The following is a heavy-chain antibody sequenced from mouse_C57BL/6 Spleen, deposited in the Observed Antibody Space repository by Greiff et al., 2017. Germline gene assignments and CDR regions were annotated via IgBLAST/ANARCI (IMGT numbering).Heavy chain of an antibody. CDR3: ARGLLRRDYYAMDY. D-gene: IGHD2-3*01. J-gene: IGHJ4*01. CDR2: INPNYGTT. Sequence: EVQLQESGPELVKPGASVKISCKASGYSFTDYNMNWVKQSNGKSLEWIGVINPNYGTTSYNQKFKGKATLTVDQSSSTAYMQLNSLTSEDSAVYYCARGLLRRDYYAMDYWGQGTSVTVSS. V-gene: IGHV1-39*01. CDR1: GYSFTDYN.